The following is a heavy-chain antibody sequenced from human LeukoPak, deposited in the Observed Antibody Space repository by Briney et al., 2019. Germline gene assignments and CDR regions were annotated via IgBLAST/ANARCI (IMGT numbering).Heavy chain of an antibody. Sequence: GGSLRLSCAASGFTFRTSLMSWVRQAPGKGLEWVSIITRSGGTYYADSVKGRFTISRDNSKNTLYLQMNSWRVEDTGVYYCATWVFLGESGYYDYWGQGTLVTVSS. CDR1: GFTFRTSL. J-gene: IGHJ4*02. CDR3: ATWVFLGESGYYDY. V-gene: IGHV3-23*01. D-gene: IGHD3-10*01. CDR2: ITRSGGT.